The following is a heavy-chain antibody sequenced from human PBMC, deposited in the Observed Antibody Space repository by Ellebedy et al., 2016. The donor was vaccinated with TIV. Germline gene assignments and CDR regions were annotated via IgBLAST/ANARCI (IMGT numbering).Heavy chain of an antibody. CDR2: IYYRGST. CDR3: ARQLVPDDLGSGSYFYY. D-gene: IGHD3-10*01. CDR1: GGSFSTYY. J-gene: IGHJ4*02. Sequence: SETLSLTCAVYGGSFSTYYWNWIRQPPGKGLEWIGSIYYRGSTYYNPSLKSRVTISVDTSKNQFSLKLTSVTAADTALYYCARQLVPDDLGSGSYFYYWGQGTLVTVSS. V-gene: IGHV4-39*01.